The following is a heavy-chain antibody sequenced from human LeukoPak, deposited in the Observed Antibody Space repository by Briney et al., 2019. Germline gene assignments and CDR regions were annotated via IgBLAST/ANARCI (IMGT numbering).Heavy chain of an antibody. J-gene: IGHJ4*02. D-gene: IGHD6-19*01. CDR1: GFSFSSYW. V-gene: IGHV3-74*01. CDR2: VNNGGSST. Sequence: GGSLRLSCGASGFSFSSYWMHWVRQAPGKGLMWVSRVNNGGSSTTYADSVEGRFTISRDNARNTLYLQMNSLRAEDTAVYYCARSSYPYYFDYRGQGTLATVSS. CDR3: ARSSYPYYFDY.